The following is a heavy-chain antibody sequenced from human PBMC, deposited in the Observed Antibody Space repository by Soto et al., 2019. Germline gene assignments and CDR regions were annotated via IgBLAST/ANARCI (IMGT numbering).Heavy chain of an antibody. Sequence: GASVKVSCKASGYTFTNYYMHWVRQAPGQGLEWMGIIYPSGGSTRNAQKFQGRVTMTRDTSTSTVYMELSSLRSEDTAVYYCARDFSGPMDSWGRGVLVTVSS. CDR2: IYPSGGST. CDR1: GYTFTNYY. V-gene: IGHV1-46*01. CDR3: ARDFSGPMDS. D-gene: IGHD3-10*01. J-gene: IGHJ4*02.